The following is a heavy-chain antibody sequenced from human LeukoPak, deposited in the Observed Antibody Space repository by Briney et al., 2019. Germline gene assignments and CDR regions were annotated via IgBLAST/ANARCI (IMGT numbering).Heavy chain of an antibody. D-gene: IGHD3-10*01. Sequence: PSETLSLICTVSGGSISSSSYYWGWIRQPPGEGLEWIGSIYYSGTTYYNPSLKSRVTISVDTSKNQFSLKLSSVTAADTAVYYCARGDYYYGSGSLAYFDYWGQGTLVTVSS. CDR2: IYYSGTT. CDR1: GGSISSSSYY. J-gene: IGHJ4*02. CDR3: ARGDYYYGSGSLAYFDY. V-gene: IGHV4-39*01.